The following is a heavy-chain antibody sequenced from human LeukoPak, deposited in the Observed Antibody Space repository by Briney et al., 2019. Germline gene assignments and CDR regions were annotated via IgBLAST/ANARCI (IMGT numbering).Heavy chain of an antibody. V-gene: IGHV1-18*01. CDR2: ISAYNGKT. CDR3: ARSPTGVGATPDY. CDR1: GYTFTSYG. Sequence: ASVKVSRKASGYTFTSYGISWVRQAPGQGLEWMGWISAYNGKTNSAQTLQGRVTMTPDTSTSTAYKELSSRRSDGTAVYYCARSPTGVGATPDYWGQGTRVTVSS. J-gene: IGHJ4*02. D-gene: IGHD1-26*01.